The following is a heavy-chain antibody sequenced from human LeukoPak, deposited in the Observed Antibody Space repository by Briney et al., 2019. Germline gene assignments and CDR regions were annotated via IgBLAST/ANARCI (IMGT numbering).Heavy chain of an antibody. V-gene: IGHV3-48*03. Sequence: GGSLRLSCAASGFTFSSYEMNWVRQAPGKGLEWVSYISSSGSTIYYADSVKGRFTISRDNAKNSLYLQMNSLRAEDTALYYCAKDYSRFGELLSVDYWGQGTLVTVSS. D-gene: IGHD3-10*01. CDR1: GFTFSSYE. J-gene: IGHJ4*02. CDR2: ISSSGSTI. CDR3: AKDYSRFGELLSVDY.